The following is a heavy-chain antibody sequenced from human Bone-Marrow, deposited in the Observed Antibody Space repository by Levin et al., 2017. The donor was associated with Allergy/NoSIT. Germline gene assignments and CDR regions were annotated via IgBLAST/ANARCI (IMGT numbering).Heavy chain of an antibody. J-gene: IGHJ4*02. V-gene: IGHV1-3*01. Sequence: GESLKISCKTSGYSFTTYAIQWLRQAPGQSLEWMGWIGAGIGKTRYSPRFQGRLTIARDTFANTASLELSSLTSEDTAVYYCARDYPETGYFDYWGQGTLVTVSS. CDR1: GYSFTTYA. CDR3: ARDYPETGYFDY. D-gene: IGHD3-16*02. CDR2: IGAGIGKT.